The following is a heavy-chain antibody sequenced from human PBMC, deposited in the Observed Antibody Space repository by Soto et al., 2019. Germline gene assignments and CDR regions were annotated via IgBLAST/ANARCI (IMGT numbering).Heavy chain of an antibody. Sequence: QVQLVQSGAEVKKPGASVKVSCKASGYTFTSYGISWVRQAPGQGLEWMGWISAYNGNTNYAQKLQGSVTMTTDTSTSTGDMDMRSLRSDDTAVYYGARDADVGLFDYWGQGTLVTVSS. CDR2: ISAYNGNT. CDR3: ARDADVGLFDY. V-gene: IGHV1-18*01. D-gene: IGHD1-26*01. J-gene: IGHJ4*02. CDR1: GYTFTSYG.